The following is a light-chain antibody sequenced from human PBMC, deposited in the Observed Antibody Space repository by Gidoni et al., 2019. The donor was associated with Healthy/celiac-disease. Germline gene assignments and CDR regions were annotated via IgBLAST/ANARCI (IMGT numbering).Light chain of an antibody. J-gene: IGKJ1*01. CDR1: QSVSSSY. V-gene: IGKV3-20*01. CDR2: GAS. Sequence: EIVLTQSLSTQSLSPGERATLSCRASQSVSSSYLAWYQQKPGQAPTLLIYGASRRATGIPDRFSGSGSATDFTLTISRLEPEDFAVYYCQQYGSSLWTFGQGTQVEIK. CDR3: QQYGSSLWT.